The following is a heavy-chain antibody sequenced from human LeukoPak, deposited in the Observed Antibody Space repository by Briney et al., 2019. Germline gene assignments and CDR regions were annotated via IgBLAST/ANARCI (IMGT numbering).Heavy chain of an antibody. CDR2: IYTSGST. D-gene: IGHD2-2*01. J-gene: IGHJ5*02. CDR3: ARHPCTASCRGGFDP. V-gene: IGHV4-4*09. CDR1: GGSISSYY. Sequence: SETLTLTCTVSGGSISSYYWSWIRQPPGKGLEWIGYIYTSGSTNYNPSLQSRVTISVDTSGNQFSLKLSSVTAADTAVYYCARHPCTASCRGGFDPWGQGTLVTVSS.